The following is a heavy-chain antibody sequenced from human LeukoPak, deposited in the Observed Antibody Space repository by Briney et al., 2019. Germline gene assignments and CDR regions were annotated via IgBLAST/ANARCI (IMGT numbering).Heavy chain of an antibody. D-gene: IGHD1-26*01. J-gene: IGHJ3*02. CDR3: ASGGGATRSGYAFDM. V-gene: IGHV3-7*01. Sequence: GGSLRLSCTASGFTFSSYWMSWVRQAPGKGLEWVANIKQDGSEKYYVDSVKGRFTISRDNAKNSLYLQMNSLRAEDTAVYYCASGGGATRSGYAFDMWGQGTLVTVSS. CDR1: GFTFSSYW. CDR2: IKQDGSEK.